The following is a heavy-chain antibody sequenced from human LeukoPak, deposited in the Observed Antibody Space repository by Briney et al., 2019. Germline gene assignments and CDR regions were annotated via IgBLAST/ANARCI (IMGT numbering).Heavy chain of an antibody. Sequence: PGGSLRLSCAASGFTFSSYGMSWVRQAPGKGLEWVSVIYSGGRTYYADSVKGRFAISRDISKNMVFLQMNSLKAEDTAVYYCARENRNGGTFDPWGQGTLVTVSS. D-gene: IGHD2-8*01. CDR1: GFTFSSYG. V-gene: IGHV3-66*01. J-gene: IGHJ5*02. CDR3: ARENRNGGTFDP. CDR2: IYSGGRT.